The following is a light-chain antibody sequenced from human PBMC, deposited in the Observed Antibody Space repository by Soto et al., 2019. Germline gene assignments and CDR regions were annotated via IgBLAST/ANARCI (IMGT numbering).Light chain of an antibody. CDR1: RSDVGAYNY. CDR2: EVS. V-gene: IGLV2-14*01. CDR3: SSLTTRVTYV. Sequence: LTQPASVSGSPGQSVAISCRGPRSDVGAYNYVSWYQQHPGKAPKLLLSEVSNRPSGVSDRFFGSKSGNTASLTISGLQAEDEADYYCSSLTTRVTYVFGTGTKVNVL. J-gene: IGLJ1*01.